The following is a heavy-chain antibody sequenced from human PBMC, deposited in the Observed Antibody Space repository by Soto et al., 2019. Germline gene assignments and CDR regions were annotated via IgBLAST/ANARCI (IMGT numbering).Heavy chain of an antibody. V-gene: IGHV3-74*03. CDR2: IHNDGSRT. Sequence: EVQLVESGGGLVQPGESLRLSCEASGFTFSYYWMHWVRQSPGKGLLWVSHIHNDGSRTTYADSVKGRFTISRDNARNTVYLQMNSLRDEDTAVYYCARGDRGGFDLWGQGKAVTVSS. J-gene: IGHJ3*01. CDR3: ARGDRGGFDL. D-gene: IGHD3-16*01. CDR1: GFTFSYYW.